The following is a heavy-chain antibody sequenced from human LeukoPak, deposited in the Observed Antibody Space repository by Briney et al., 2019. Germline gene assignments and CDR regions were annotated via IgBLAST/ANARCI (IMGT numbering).Heavy chain of an antibody. CDR1: GGSFSSSSYY. CDR2: IYYSGST. D-gene: IGHD3-22*01. CDR3: ARREVTTMISY. V-gene: IGHV4-39*01. J-gene: IGHJ4*02. Sequence: SETLSLTCTVSGGSFSSSSYYWGWIRQPPGKGLEWIGSIYYSGSTYYNPSLKSRVTISVDTSKNQFSLKLSTVTAADTAVYYCARREVTTMISYWGQGTLATVSS.